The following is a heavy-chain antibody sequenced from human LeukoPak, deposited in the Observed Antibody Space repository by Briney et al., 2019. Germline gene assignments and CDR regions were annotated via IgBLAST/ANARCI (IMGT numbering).Heavy chain of an antibody. CDR2: IYYSGST. CDR1: GGSISSYY. CDR3: ARAGYYDSSGYRYWYSDL. Sequence: SETLSLTCTVSGGSISSYYWSWIRQPPGKGLEWIGYIYYSGSTNYNPSLKSRVTISVDTSKNQFSLKLSSVTAADAAVYYCARAGYYDSSGYRYWYSDLWGRGTLVTVSS. V-gene: IGHV4-59*01. J-gene: IGHJ2*01. D-gene: IGHD3-22*01.